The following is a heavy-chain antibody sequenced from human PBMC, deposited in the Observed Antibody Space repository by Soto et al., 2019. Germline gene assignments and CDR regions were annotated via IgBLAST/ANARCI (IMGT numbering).Heavy chain of an antibody. Sequence: GPLRLSCTTSGFTFGDYAMSWSRQAPGKGLEWVGVIRSKAYGGTTDYAASVKGRSTISRDDSKSIAYLQMDSLKSEDTGVYYCTKYTYTSRYAYYGMDVWGHGTTVTVSS. D-gene: IGHD6-13*01. J-gene: IGHJ6*02. CDR2: IRSKAYGGTT. CDR1: GFTFGDYA. CDR3: TKYTYTSRYAYYGMDV. V-gene: IGHV3-49*03.